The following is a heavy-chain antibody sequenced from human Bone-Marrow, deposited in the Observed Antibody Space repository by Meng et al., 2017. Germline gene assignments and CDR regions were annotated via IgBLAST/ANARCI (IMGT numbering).Heavy chain of an antibody. CDR3: AASPGWWRIDS. CDR2: INHSGST. V-gene: IGHV4-34*01. CDR1: GGSFSGYY. J-gene: IGHJ4*02. Sequence: QVQLHQWGAGLLKPSETLSPTGGVYGGSFSGYYWSWIRQPPGKGLEWIGEINHSGSTNYNPSLKSRVTISVDTSKNQFSLKLSSVTAADTAVYYCAASPGWWRIDSWGQGTLVTVSS. D-gene: IGHD6-19*01.